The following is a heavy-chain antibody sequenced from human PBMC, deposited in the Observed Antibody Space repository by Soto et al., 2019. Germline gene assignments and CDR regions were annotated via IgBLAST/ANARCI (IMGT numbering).Heavy chain of an antibody. V-gene: IGHV3-30-3*01. CDR1: GFTFSSYA. Sequence: QVQLVESGGGVVQPGRSLRLSCAASGFTFSSYAMHWVRQAPGKGLEWVAVISYDGSNKYYADSVKGRFTISRDNSKNTLYLQMNSLRAEDTAVYYCARRKITGTSLGIDYWGQGTLVTVSS. J-gene: IGHJ4*02. CDR2: ISYDGSNK. D-gene: IGHD1-20*01. CDR3: ARRKITGTSLGIDY.